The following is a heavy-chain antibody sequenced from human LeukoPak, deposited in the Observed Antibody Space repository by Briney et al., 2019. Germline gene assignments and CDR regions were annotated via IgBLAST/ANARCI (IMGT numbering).Heavy chain of an antibody. CDR2: INPNSGGT. CDR1: GYTFTGYY. Sequence: WASVKVSCKASGYTFTGYYMHWVRQAPGHGLEGMGWINPNSGGTNYAQKFQGRLNMTRDTSISTSYMELSRLRSDDTAVYYCARDQRITMVQGVIPFWGQGTLVTVSS. V-gene: IGHV1-2*02. D-gene: IGHD3-10*01. J-gene: IGHJ4*02. CDR3: ARDQRITMVQGVIPF.